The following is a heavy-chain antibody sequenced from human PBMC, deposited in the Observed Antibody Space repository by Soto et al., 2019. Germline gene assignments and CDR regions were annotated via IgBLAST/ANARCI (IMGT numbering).Heavy chain of an antibody. CDR1: GFTFGDYA. J-gene: IGHJ6*04. D-gene: IGHD2-2*01. Sequence: GGSLRLSCTASGFTFGDYAMSWVRQAPGKGLEWVGFIRSKAYGGTTEYAASVKGRFTISRDDSKSIAYLQMNSLKTEDTAVYYCTRKLVHCRSKSCDRVYYYYGMDVRFKGTPANVSS. V-gene: IGHV3-49*04. CDR2: IRSKAYGGTT. CDR3: TRKLVHCRSKSCDRVYYYYGMDV.